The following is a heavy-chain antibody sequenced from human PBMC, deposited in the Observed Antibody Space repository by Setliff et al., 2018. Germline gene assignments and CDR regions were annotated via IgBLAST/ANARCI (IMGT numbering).Heavy chain of an antibody. Sequence: PGASLTISCKGSGYSFTSYWIGWVRQVPGKGLEWMGIIYPGDSDTRYSPSFQGQVTISADKSISTAYLQWSSLKASDTAMYYCARSEYSYGPFDYWGQGTLVTVSS. CDR1: GYSFTSYW. CDR3: ARSEYSYGPFDY. D-gene: IGHD5-18*01. CDR2: IYPGDSDT. J-gene: IGHJ4*02. V-gene: IGHV5-51*01.